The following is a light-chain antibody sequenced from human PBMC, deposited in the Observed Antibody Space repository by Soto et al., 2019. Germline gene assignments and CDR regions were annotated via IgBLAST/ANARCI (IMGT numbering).Light chain of an antibody. CDR3: QQSYCPLLFP. CDR1: QSIGTY. CDR2: AAS. J-gene: IGKJ3*01. V-gene: IGKV1-39*01. Sequence: DIQMTQSPSSLSASVGDRVTITCRASQSIGTYLNWYQQKPGKAPHLLIYAASSLQTGVPSRFSSSGSGTDFTLTISSLQPEDFAAYYCQQSYCPLLFPFGPGTTVDIK.